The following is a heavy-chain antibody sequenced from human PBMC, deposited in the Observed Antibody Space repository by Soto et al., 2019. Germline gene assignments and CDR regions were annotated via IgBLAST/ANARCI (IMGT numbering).Heavy chain of an antibody. J-gene: IGHJ6*02. V-gene: IGHV1-69*06. Sequence: SVKVSCKASGGTFSSYSISWVRQAPGQGLEWMGGIIPIFGTANYAQKFQGRVTITADKSTSTAYMELSSLRSEDTAVYYCAREKAGIAAAGKTHRRYYYGMDVWGQGTTVTVSS. CDR1: GGTFSSYS. D-gene: IGHD6-13*01. CDR2: IIPIFGTA. CDR3: AREKAGIAAAGKTHRRYYYGMDV.